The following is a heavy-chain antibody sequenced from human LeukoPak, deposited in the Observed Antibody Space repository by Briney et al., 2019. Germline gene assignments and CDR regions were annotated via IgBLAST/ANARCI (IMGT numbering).Heavy chain of an antibody. V-gene: IGHV4-59*01. CDR1: GASISSYF. CDR2: IYYSGTT. CDR3: ARSTSGSYSKHYYFYMDV. J-gene: IGHJ6*03. Sequence: PSETLSLTCTVSGASISSYFWSWIRQPPGKGLEWIGYIYYSGTTNYNPSLKSRIAISLDTSKKQFSLRMRSVTAADTAVYYCARSTSGSYSKHYYFYMDVWRKGTTVTVSS. D-gene: IGHD3-22*01.